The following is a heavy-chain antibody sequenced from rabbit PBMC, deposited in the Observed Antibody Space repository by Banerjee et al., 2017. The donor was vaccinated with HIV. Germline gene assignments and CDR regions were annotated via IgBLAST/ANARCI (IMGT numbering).Heavy chain of an antibody. CDR3: ARDAKRDGYYFNL. CDR1: GFSFSSSYY. Sequence: QSLEESGGDLVKPGASLTLTCTASGFSFSSSYYMWWVRQAPGKGLEWIGCIYGGSSGSTYYASWAKGRFTISKTSSTTVTLQMTSLTAADTATYFCARDAKRDGYYFNLWGPGTLVTVS. D-gene: IGHD1-1*01. CDR2: IYGGSSGST. V-gene: IGHV1S40*01. J-gene: IGHJ4*01.